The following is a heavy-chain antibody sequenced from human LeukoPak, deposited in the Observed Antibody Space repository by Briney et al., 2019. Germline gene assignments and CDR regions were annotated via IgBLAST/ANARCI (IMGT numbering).Heavy chain of an antibody. CDR2: INPSGGST. CDR1: GYTFTSYY. Sequence: ASVKVSCKASGYTFTSYYMHWVRQAPGQGLEWMGIINPSGGSTSYAQKFQGRVTMTRDMSTSTVYMELSSLRSEDTAVYYCVRESAAARPGDYWGQGTLVTVSS. V-gene: IGHV1-46*01. J-gene: IGHJ4*02. D-gene: IGHD6-6*01. CDR3: VRESAAARPGDY.